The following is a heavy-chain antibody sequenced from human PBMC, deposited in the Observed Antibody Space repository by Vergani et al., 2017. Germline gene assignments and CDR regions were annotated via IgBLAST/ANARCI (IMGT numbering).Heavy chain of an antibody. V-gene: IGHV3-30*03. D-gene: IGHD2-8*01. Sequence: VQLLESGGDLVQPGGSLRLSCAASGFSFSSYGMHWVRQAPGKGLEWVAVISYDGSNKYYADSVKGRFTISRDNSKNTLYLQMNNLRAADTAVYYCARSGYCAHGVCYMTYYYYMDVWGKGTAVTVSS. CDR3: ARSGYCAHGVCYMTYYYYMDV. CDR1: GFSFSSYG. CDR2: ISYDGSNK. J-gene: IGHJ6*03.